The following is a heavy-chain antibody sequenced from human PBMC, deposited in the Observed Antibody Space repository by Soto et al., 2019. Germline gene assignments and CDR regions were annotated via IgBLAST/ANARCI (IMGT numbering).Heavy chain of an antibody. CDR3: AREATDYFDK. Sequence: QVQLAQSGAEVKKPGSSVKISCKASGRSFRTYGISWVRQAPGQGLQWMGRIIPLDGKTNYAQEVQGRVTVTADKSTTTAYLILSGMRSDDTAIYYCAREATDYFDKWGQGTLVTVSS. J-gene: IGHJ4*02. V-gene: IGHV1-69*04. CDR1: GRSFRTYG. CDR2: IIPLDGKT.